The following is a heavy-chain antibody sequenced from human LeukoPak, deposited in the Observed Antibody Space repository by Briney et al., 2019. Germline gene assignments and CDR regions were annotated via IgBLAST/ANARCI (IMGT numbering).Heavy chain of an antibody. CDR2: ISWDGGST. V-gene: IGHV3-43*01. CDR3: AKDIEYYYYGMDV. J-gene: IGHJ6*02. CDR1: GFTFDDYT. Sequence: GGSLRLSCAASGFTFDDYTMHWVRQAPGKGLEWVSLISWDGGSTYYADSVRGRFTISRDNSKNSPYLQMNSLRTEDTALYYCAKDIEYYYYGMDVWGQGTTVTVSS.